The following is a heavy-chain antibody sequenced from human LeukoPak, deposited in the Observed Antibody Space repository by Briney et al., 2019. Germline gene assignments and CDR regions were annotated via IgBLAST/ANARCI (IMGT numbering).Heavy chain of an antibody. CDR3: ARGRDMAVAGTGPNFDY. D-gene: IGHD6-19*01. J-gene: IGHJ4*02. CDR1: GGSFSGYY. CDR2: INHSGST. Sequence: SETLSLTCAVYGGSFSGYYWSWIRQPPGKGLEWIGEINHSGSTNYNPSLKSRVTISVDTSKNQFSLKLSSVTAADTAVYYCARGRDMAVAGTGPNFDYWGQGTLVTVSS. V-gene: IGHV4-34*01.